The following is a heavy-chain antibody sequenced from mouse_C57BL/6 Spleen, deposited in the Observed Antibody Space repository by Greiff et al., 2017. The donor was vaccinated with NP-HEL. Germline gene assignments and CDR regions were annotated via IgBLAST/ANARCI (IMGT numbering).Heavy chain of an antibody. Sequence: VQLQQSGAELVKPGASVKISCKASGYAFSSYWMNWVKQRPGKGLEWIGQIYPGDGDTNYNGKFKGKATLTADKSSSTAYMQLSSLPSEDSAVYCCARSQTVRFFAYWGQGTLVTVSA. CDR1: GYAFSSYW. CDR3: ARSQTVRFFAY. V-gene: IGHV1-80*01. J-gene: IGHJ3*01. D-gene: IGHD4-1*01. CDR2: IYPGDGDT.